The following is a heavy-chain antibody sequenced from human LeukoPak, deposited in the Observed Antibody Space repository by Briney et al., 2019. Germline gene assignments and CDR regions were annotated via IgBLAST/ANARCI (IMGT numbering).Heavy chain of an antibody. D-gene: IGHD1-26*01. CDR3: ARTSGSNYEDDY. J-gene: IGHJ4*02. CDR2: IYYSGST. CDR1: GGSISSYY. Sequence: SETLSLTCTVSGGSISSYYWSWIRQPPGKGLEWIGYIYYSGSTNYNPSLKSRVTISVDTSKNQFSLKLSSVTAADTAVYYCARTSGSNYEDDYGGRGPLVTVS. V-gene: IGHV4-59*08.